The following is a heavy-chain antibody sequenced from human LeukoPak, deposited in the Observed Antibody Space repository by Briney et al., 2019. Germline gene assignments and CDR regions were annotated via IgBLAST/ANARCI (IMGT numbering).Heavy chain of an antibody. D-gene: IGHD2-15*01. CDR3: ARQQDCSSSSCQGDFDY. V-gene: IGHV4-39*01. J-gene: IGHJ4*02. CDR1: GGSISSSSYY. CDR2: IYYSGST. Sequence: SETLSLTCTVSGGSISSSSYYWGWIRQPPGKGLEWIGSIYYSGSTYYNPSLKSRVTIFVDTSKNQFSLKLNSVTAADTAVFYCARQQDCSSSSCQGDFDYWGQGSLVTISS.